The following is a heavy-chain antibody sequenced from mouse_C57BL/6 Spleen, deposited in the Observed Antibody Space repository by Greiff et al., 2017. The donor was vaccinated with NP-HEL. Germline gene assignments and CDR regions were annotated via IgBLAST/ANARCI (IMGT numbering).Heavy chain of an antibody. V-gene: IGHV3-6*01. J-gene: IGHJ4*01. CDR2: ISYDGSN. D-gene: IGHD2-2*01. CDR3: ARENGYLYYYAMDY. Sequence: DVKLVESGPGLVKPSQSLSLTCSVTGYSITSGYYWNWIRQFPGNKLEWMGYISYDGSNNYNPSLKNRISITRDTSKNQFFLKLNSVTTEDTATYYCARENGYLYYYAMDYWGQGTSVTVSS. CDR1: GYSITSGYY.